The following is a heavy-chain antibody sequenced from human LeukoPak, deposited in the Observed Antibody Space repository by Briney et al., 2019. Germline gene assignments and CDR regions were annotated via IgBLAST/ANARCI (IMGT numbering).Heavy chain of an antibody. V-gene: IGHV4-34*01. CDR2: INHSGST. CDR3: ARSRGDYYFDY. J-gene: IGHJ4*02. Sequence: PGGSLRLSCAASGFTFSSYEMNWVRQPPGKGLEWIGEINHSGSTNYNPSLKSRVTISVDTSKNQFSLKLSSVTAADTAVYYCARSRGDYYFDYWGQGTLVTVSS. D-gene: IGHD4-17*01. CDR1: GFTFSSYE.